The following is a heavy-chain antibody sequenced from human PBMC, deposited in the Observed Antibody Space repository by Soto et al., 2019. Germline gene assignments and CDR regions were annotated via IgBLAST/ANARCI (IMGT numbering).Heavy chain of an antibody. V-gene: IGHV4-59*01. CDR2: VDNSGST. Sequence: PENLSLTCTVSGGSISSYYCSWSRQPPGKGLEWIGHVDNSGSTNYNPSLGGRVSISVDTSKNQFSLRLSSATAADTAVYYCAIVKAIAIFAVFTGDPFAIWGRG. J-gene: IGHJ3*02. CDR1: GGSISSYY. CDR3: AIVKAIAIFAVFTGDPFAI. D-gene: IGHD2-21*01.